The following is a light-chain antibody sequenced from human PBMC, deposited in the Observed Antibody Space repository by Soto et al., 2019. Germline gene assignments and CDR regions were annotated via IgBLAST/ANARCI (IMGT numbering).Light chain of an antibody. J-gene: IGLJ3*02. CDR2: SVT. Sequence: QSARTQPASVSGSPRQSITITGTGTSSDVGGSNYVPWHQQRPGKVPKLIIYSVTNRPSGVSTRFSGSKSGNTAFLTISALQAAADADYCCSSGTTTDTWVFGGGTKVTVL. CDR1: SSDVGGSNY. CDR3: SSGTTTDTWV. V-gene: IGLV2-14*01.